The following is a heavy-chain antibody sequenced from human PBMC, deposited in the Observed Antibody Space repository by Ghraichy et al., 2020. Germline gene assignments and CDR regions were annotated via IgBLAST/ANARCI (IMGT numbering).Heavy chain of an antibody. V-gene: IGHV3-23*01. D-gene: IGHD1-26*01. CDR3: AKHPGSSSSWGWFDT. CDR2: ISGSGGGT. J-gene: IGHJ5*02. CDR1: GFTFRNYA. Sequence: LSLTCAASGFTFRNYAMSWVRQAPGKGLEWVSGISGSGGGTYYADSVKGRFTISRDNSKNTLYMQMNSLRVEDTAVYYCAKHPGSSSSWGWFDTWGQGTLVTVSS.